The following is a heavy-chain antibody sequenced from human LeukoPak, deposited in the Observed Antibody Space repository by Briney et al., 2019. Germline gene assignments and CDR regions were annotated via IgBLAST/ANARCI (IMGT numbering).Heavy chain of an antibody. Sequence: GGSLRLSCAASGFTFSDYYMSWIRQAPGKGLEWVSYISSSGSTIYYADSVKGRFTISRDNAKNSLYLQMNSLRAEDTAVYYCARDRRYCSSTSCSDAFDIWGQGTMVTVSS. CDR2: ISSSGSTI. J-gene: IGHJ3*02. D-gene: IGHD2-2*01. V-gene: IGHV3-11*04. CDR1: GFTFSDYY. CDR3: ARDRRYCSSTSCSDAFDI.